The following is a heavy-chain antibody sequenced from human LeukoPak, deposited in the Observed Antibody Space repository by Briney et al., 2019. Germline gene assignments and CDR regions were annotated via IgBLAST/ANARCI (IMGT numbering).Heavy chain of an antibody. V-gene: IGHV1-2*02. CDR3: ARDYGGLSYSSGLGVDY. D-gene: IGHD6-19*01. J-gene: IGHJ4*02. CDR1: GYTFTGYY. CDR2: INPNSGGT. Sequence: GASVKVSCKASGYTFTGYYMHWVRQAPGQGLEWMGWINPNSGGTNYAQKFQGRVTMTGDTSISTAYMELSRLRSDDTAVYYCARDYGGLSYSSGLGVDYWGQGTLVTVSS.